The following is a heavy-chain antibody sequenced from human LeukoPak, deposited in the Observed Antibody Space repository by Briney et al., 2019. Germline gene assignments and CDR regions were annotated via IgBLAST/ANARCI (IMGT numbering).Heavy chain of an antibody. V-gene: IGHV3-21*01. Sequence: GGSLRLSCAASGFTFSSYSMNWVRQAPGKGLEWVSSISSSSNYIYYADSMKGRFSISRDNAKNSLYLQMNSLRAEDTAVYYCARAPESGYLYWDFDLWGRGTLVTASS. CDR2: ISSSSNYI. CDR3: ARAPESGYLYWDFDL. D-gene: IGHD3-3*01. CDR1: GFTFSSYS. J-gene: IGHJ2*01.